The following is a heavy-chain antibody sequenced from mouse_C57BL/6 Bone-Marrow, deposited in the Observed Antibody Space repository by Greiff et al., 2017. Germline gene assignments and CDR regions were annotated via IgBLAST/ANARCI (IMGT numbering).Heavy chain of an antibody. D-gene: IGHD1-1*01. CDR1: GYTFTSSW. CDR2: IHPNSGST. J-gene: IGHJ2*01. V-gene: IGHV1-64*01. Sequence: QVQLQQPGAELVKPGASVKLSCKASGYTFTSSWMHWVKQRPGQGLEWIGMIHPNSGSTNYNEKFQSKATLTVDKSSSTAYMQLSSLTSEDSAVYYCARRRIITTVVATDYWGKGTTLTVSS. CDR3: ARRRIITTVVATDY.